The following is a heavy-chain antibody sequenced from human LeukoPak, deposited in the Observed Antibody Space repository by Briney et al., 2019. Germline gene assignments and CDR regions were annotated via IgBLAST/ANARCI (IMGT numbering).Heavy chain of an antibody. Sequence: GASVKVSCKASGYTFTSYAISWVRQAPGQGLEWMGGIIPIFGTANYAQKFQGRVTITADESTSTAYMELSSLRSEDTAVYYCSRADYGGTPGYYYYYMDVWGKGTTVTVSS. D-gene: IGHD4-23*01. CDR1: GYTFTSYA. CDR3: SRADYGGTPGYYYYYMDV. CDR2: IIPIFGTA. V-gene: IGHV1-69*13. J-gene: IGHJ6*03.